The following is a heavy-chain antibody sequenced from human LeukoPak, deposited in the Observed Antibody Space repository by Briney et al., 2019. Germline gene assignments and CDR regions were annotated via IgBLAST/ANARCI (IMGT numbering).Heavy chain of an antibody. V-gene: IGHV3-48*04. CDR2: ISSSGSTI. D-gene: IGHD3-16*01. J-gene: IGHJ2*01. Sequence: GGTLRLSCAASGFTFSSYGMSWVRQAPGKGLEWVSYISSSGSTIYYADSVKGRFTISRDNAKNSLYLQMNSPRAEDTAVYYCARDWGEGYFDLWGRGTLVTVSS. CDR1: GFTFSSYG. CDR3: ARDWGEGYFDL.